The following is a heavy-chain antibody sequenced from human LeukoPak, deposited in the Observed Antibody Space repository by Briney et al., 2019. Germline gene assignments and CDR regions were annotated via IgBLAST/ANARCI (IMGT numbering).Heavy chain of an antibody. CDR2: IYYSGST. Sequence: SETLSLTCTVSGGSISSYYWSWIRQPPGKGLEWIGCIYYSGSTNYNPSLKSRVTISVDTSKNQFSLKLSSVTAADTAVYCCARTLSEYSSSSLGYWGQGTLVTVSS. CDR1: GGSISSYY. V-gene: IGHV4-59*01. CDR3: ARTLSEYSSSSLGY. J-gene: IGHJ4*02. D-gene: IGHD6-6*01.